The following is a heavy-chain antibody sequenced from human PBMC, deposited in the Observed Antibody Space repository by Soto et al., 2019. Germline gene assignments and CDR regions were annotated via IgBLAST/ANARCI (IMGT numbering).Heavy chain of an antibody. CDR2: INAGNGNT. D-gene: IGHD2-2*01. CDR1: GYTFTSYA. CDR3: ARETPAARYYHHGMDV. J-gene: IGHJ6*02. Sequence: QVQLVQSGAEVKKPRASVKVSCKASGYTFTSYAMHWVRQAPGQRLEWMGWINAGNGNTKYSQKFQGRGTITRDTSAITVQMELSSLRSEDTAVYYCARETPAARYYHHGMDVWGQGTMVTASS. V-gene: IGHV1-3*01.